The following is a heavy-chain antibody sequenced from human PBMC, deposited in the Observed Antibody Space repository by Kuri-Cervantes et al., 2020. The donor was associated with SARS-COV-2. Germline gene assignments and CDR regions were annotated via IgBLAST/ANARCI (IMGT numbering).Heavy chain of an antibody. CDR3: AWGSGGSSQTY. Sequence: SETLSLTCAVFGGSFSGYYWSWIRQSPGKGLEWIGSIYYSGSTYYNPSLKSRVTISVDTSKNQFSLKLSSVTAADTAVYYCAWGSGGSSQTYWGQGTLVTVSS. J-gene: IGHJ4*02. CDR1: GGSFSGYY. V-gene: IGHV4-34*01. D-gene: IGHD2-15*01. CDR2: IYYSGST.